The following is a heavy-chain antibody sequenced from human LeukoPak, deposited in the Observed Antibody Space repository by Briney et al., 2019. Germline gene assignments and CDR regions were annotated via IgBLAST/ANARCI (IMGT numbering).Heavy chain of an antibody. CDR3: ARPALYYGDFEDY. J-gene: IGHJ4*02. V-gene: IGHV5-51*01. Sequence: GESLKISCKGSGYSFTSYWIGWVRQMPGKGLEWIGIIYPGDSDTRYSPSFQGQVTISADKSISTAYLQWSSLKASDTAMYYCARPALYYGDFEDYWGQGTLVTVSS. CDR1: GYSFTSYW. D-gene: IGHD4-17*01. CDR2: IYPGDSDT.